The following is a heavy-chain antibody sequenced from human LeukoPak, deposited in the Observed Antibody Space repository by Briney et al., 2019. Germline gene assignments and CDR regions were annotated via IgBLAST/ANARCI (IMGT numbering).Heavy chain of an antibody. CDR3: AKVTRAVAGKGYFDY. J-gene: IGHJ4*02. CDR2: ISGSGLRR. D-gene: IGHD6-19*01. V-gene: IGHV3-23*01. Sequence: GGSLTLSCAASGFTFSSYAMSWVRQAPGKGLEWVSDISGSGLRRNYADSVKGRFTISRDNSKNTLYLQMNSLRAEDTAVYYCAKVTRAVAGKGYFDYWGQGTLVTVSS. CDR1: GFTFSSYA.